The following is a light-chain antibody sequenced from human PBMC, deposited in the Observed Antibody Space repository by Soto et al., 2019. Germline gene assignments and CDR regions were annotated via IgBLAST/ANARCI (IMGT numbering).Light chain of an antibody. CDR3: TSYTAISTLI. J-gene: IGLJ2*01. Sequence: QSALTQPASVSGSPGQSITISRTGTSSDVGGYGYVSWYQHHPGKAPKLIIYEVNNRPSGVSHRFSGSKSGNTASLTISGLQAEDEADYYCTSYTAISTLIFGGGTQLTVL. V-gene: IGLV2-14*01. CDR1: SSDVGGYGY. CDR2: EVN.